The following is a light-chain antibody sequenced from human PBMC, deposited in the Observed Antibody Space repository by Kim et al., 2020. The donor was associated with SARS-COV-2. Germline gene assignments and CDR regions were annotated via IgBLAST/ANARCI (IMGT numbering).Light chain of an antibody. J-gene: IGKJ4*01. V-gene: IGKV3-20*01. CDR3: QQYASSRLT. CDR1: QSVRSNY. Sequence: SPGERATLSCRASQSVRSNYLAWYQQKAGQAPRLLMFGASTRATGIPDRFSGSGSGTDFTLTISRLEPEDFAVYYCQQYASSRLTFGGGTKVDIK. CDR2: GAS.